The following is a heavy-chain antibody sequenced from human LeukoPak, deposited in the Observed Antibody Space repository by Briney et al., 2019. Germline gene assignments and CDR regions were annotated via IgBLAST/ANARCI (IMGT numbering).Heavy chain of an antibody. Sequence: PGGSERPFCAASGFTFSIYWMSWARQARGRGLEWVAKIKQDGSEKYCVDSVEGRFTLSSDNAKNSLYKQMNSVRAEHTAVYYCARRAKVYSSSRYYFDYWGQGTLVTVYS. V-gene: IGHV3-7*01. D-gene: IGHD6-13*01. CDR3: ARRAKVYSSSRYYFDY. CDR2: IKQDGSEK. CDR1: GFTFSIYW. J-gene: IGHJ4*02.